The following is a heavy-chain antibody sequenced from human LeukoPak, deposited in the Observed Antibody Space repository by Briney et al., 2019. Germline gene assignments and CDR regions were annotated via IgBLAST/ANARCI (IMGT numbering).Heavy chain of an antibody. CDR2: IKKDVDEK. CDR1: GFTFSSHW. V-gene: IGHV3-7*03. Sequence: PGGSLRLSCAASGFTFSSHWMTWIRQAPGKGLEWVASIKKDVDEKYYVDSVKGRFTISRDNSKNTLYLQMNSLRAEDTAVYYCAKTKLVVPTSPIDYWGQGTLVTVSS. D-gene: IGHD6-6*01. CDR3: AKTKLVVPTSPIDY. J-gene: IGHJ4*02.